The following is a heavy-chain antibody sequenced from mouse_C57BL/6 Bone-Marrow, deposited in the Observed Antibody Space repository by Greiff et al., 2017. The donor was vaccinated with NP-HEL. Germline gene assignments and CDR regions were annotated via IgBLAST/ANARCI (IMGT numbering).Heavy chain of an antibody. Sequence: LVESGAELAKPGASVKLSCKASGYTFTSYWMHWVKQRPGQGLEWIGYIHPSSGYTKYNQKFKDKATLTADKSSSTAYMQLSIRTYEDSAAYYCARYRASTGTRAMDYWGQGTSVTVSA. V-gene: IGHV1-7*01. CDR1: GYTFTSYW. D-gene: IGHD4-1*02. CDR2: IHPSSGYT. J-gene: IGHJ4*01. CDR3: ARYRASTGTRAMDY.